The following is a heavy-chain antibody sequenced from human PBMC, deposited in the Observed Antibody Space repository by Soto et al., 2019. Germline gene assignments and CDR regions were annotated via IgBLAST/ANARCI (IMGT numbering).Heavy chain of an antibody. CDR3: AKTPLRSPYYYMDV. D-gene: IGHD3-3*01. CDR1: GNTCTNCG. CDR2: INPNNGNT. J-gene: IGHJ6*03. V-gene: IGHV1-18*01. Sequence: GASVKVSCKTSGNTCTNCGISWVRQAPGQGLEWMGWINPNNGNTKDAQKLQGGVTLTTDTSTSTAYMELRSLRSDDTAVYYCAKTPLRSPYYYMDVWGKGTTVTVSS.